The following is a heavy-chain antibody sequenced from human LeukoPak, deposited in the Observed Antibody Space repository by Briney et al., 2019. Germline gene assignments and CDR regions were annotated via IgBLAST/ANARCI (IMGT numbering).Heavy chain of an antibody. V-gene: IGHV1-69*01. CDR3: ANRYCSGSSCQKDSYYFYGMDV. J-gene: IGHJ6*01. D-gene: IGHD2-15*01. CDR1: GGTFSNYA. CDR2: IIAVFGTA. Sequence: SVKVSCKASGGTFSNYAISWVRQAPGQGLEWMGGIIAVFGTANYAQKFQGRVTLTADESTSTAYMELSSLRSEDTAVYYCANRYCSGSSCQKDSYYFYGMDVWGQGTTVTVSS.